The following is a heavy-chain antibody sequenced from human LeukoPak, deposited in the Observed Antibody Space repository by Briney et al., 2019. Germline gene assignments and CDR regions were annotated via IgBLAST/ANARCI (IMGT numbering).Heavy chain of an antibody. CDR3: ARDGSGHWFDP. V-gene: IGHV1-18*04. J-gene: IGHJ5*02. Sequence: ASVKVSCKASGYTFNTYGISWVRQATGQGLGWMGWINAYNGDTNHAQKFQGRVTMTTDTSTTTAYMELGSLRSDDTAVYYCARDGSGHWFDPWGQGTLVTVSS. CDR2: INAYNGDT. D-gene: IGHD6-25*01. CDR1: GYTFNTYG.